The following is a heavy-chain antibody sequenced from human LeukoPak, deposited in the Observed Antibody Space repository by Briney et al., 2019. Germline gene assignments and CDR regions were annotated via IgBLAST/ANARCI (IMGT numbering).Heavy chain of an antibody. D-gene: IGHD6-19*01. J-gene: IGHJ4*02. V-gene: IGHV1-18*01. Sequence: ASVKVSCKASGYTFTSYGISWVRQAPGQGLEWMGWISAYNGNTNYAQNLQGRVSMTTDTSTATTYMELRSLRSEDTAVYYCAKAGYSSGWRNFDYWGQGTLVTVSS. CDR1: GYTFTSYG. CDR2: ISAYNGNT. CDR3: AKAGYSSGWRNFDY.